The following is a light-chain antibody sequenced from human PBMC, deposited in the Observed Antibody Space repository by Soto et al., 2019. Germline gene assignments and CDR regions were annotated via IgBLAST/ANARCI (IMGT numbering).Light chain of an antibody. J-gene: IGKJ3*01. CDR2: DTS. Sequence: DIQMTQSPSSLSASVGDRVTFTCQASQDISRYLNWYQQKPGIAPKVLISDTSKLETGVPPSISGSGSGTVFTVTIIRLKREDFAHYYCQQYDKLPLTYGPGTQLEIK. V-gene: IGKV1-33*01. CDR1: QDISRY. CDR3: QQYDKLPLT.